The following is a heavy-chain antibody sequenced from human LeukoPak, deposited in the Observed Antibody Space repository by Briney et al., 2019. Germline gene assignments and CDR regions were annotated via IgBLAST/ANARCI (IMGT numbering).Heavy chain of an antibody. J-gene: IGHJ4*02. V-gene: IGHV1-2*02. D-gene: IGHD1-26*01. CDR1: GYTFTGYY. CDR3: ARVRGSYFFDF. CDR2: INPNSGGA. Sequence: GASVKVSCKASGYTFTGYYMHWVRQAPGQGLEWMGWINPNSGGANYGQKFQGRVTMARDTSISTDYMELSRLRSDDTAVYSCARVRGSYFFDFWGQGTLVTVSS.